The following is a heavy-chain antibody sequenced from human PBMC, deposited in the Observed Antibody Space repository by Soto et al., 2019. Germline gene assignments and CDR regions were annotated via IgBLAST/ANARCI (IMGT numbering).Heavy chain of an antibody. V-gene: IGHV4-38-2*01. Sequence: SETLSLTCAVSGYSISSGYYWGWIRQPPGKGLEWIGSIYHSGSTYYNPSLKSRVTISVDTSKNQFSLKLSSVTAADTAVYYCERGIVGDTHHGYYFDYWGQGTLVTAS. D-gene: IGHD1-26*01. CDR3: ERGIVGDTHHGYYFDY. J-gene: IGHJ4*02. CDR2: IYHSGST. CDR1: GYSISSGYY.